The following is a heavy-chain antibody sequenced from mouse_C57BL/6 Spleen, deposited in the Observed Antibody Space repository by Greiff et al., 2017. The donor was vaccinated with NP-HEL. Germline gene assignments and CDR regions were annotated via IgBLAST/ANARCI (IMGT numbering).Heavy chain of an antibody. V-gene: IGHV1-50*01. CDR3: ARPLGRGLYYFDY. CDR2: IDPSDSYN. CDR1: GYPFTSYW. Sequence: QVQLQQPGAELVKPGASVKLSCKASGYPFTSYWMQWVNPRPGQGLEWIGEIDPSDSYNNYNQKFKGKATLTVDTSSSTAYMQLSSLTSEDSAVYYCARPLGRGLYYFDYWGQGTTLTVSS. D-gene: IGHD4-1*01. J-gene: IGHJ2*01.